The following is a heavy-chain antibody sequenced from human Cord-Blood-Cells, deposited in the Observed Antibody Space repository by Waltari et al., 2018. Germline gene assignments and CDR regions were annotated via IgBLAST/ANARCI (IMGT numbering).Heavy chain of an antibody. CDR1: GGSISSGGYY. CDR2: IDYRGRT. CDR3: AGGGSLGGDPPGWYFDL. J-gene: IGHJ2*01. D-gene: IGHD2-21*01. Sequence: QVQLQESGPGLVKPSQTLSLTCTVSGGSISSGGYYWSWIRQHPGKGLEWVGYIDYRGRTYYNPSLKSGVTISVDASKTQFSLKLSSVTAADTAVYYCAGGGSLGGDPPGWYFDLWGRGTLVTVAS. V-gene: IGHV4-31*03.